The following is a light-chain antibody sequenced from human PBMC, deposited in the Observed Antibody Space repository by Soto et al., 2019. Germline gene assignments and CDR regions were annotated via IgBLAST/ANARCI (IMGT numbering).Light chain of an antibody. V-gene: IGKV3-15*01. CDR2: GAS. Sequence: EIVMTQSPATLSVSPGERATLSCRASQSVSSNLAWYQQKPGQAPRLLIYGASTRATGIPARFSGSGSGTEFTLTISSLQSEDFAVYYCHQYGSSPWTFGQGTKVEV. CDR3: HQYGSSPWT. CDR1: QSVSSN. J-gene: IGKJ1*01.